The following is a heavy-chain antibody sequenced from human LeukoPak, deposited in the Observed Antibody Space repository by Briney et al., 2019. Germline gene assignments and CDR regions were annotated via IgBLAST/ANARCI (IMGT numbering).Heavy chain of an antibody. D-gene: IGHD2-15*01. CDR2: ISGGGRTT. V-gene: IGHV3-23*01. J-gene: IGHJ4*02. CDR3: AKNVVVKRYIDF. Sequence: GGSLRLSCAASGFTCSNHAMSWVRQAPGKGLQWVAVISGGGRTTEYEDFVKGRFTISRDNSKNTLSLQMNSLTVEDTAIYFCAKNVVVKRYIDFWGQGTLVTVSS. CDR1: GFTCSNHA.